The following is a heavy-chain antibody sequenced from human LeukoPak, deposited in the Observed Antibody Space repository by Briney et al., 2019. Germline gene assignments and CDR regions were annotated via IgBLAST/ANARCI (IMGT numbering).Heavy chain of an antibody. CDR1: GGSFSGYY. CDR3: ARGAQQWLVLNYFDY. Sequence: PSETLSLTCAVYGGSFSGYYWSWIRQPPGKGLEWIGEINHSGSTNYNPSLKSRVTISVDTSKNQFSLKLSSVTAADTAVYYCARGAQQWLVLNYFDYWGQGTLVTASS. CDR2: INHSGST. D-gene: IGHD6-19*01. V-gene: IGHV4-34*01. J-gene: IGHJ4*02.